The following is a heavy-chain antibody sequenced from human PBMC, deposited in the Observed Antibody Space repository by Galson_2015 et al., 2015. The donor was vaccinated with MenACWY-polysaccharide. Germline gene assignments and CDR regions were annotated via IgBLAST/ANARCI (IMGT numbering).Heavy chain of an antibody. CDR1: GFSCSAYG. CDR3: AKVGPRSSWTMGLDY. Sequence: SLRLSCAASGFSCSAYGMSWVRQAPGRGLEWVSGSGSGGGLYYADSVKGRFTVSRDNSKNPLYLQMNNLRAEDTAVYYCAKVGPRSSWTMGLDYWGLGTLVTVSS. CDR2: SGSGGGL. V-gene: IGHV3-23*01. D-gene: IGHD6-13*01. J-gene: IGHJ4*02.